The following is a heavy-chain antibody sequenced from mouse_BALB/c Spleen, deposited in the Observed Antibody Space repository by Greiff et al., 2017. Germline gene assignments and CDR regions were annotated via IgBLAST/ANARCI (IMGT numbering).Heavy chain of an antibody. CDR1: GFSLTSYG. CDR3: ARKDRYDVGFAY. V-gene: IGHV2-2*02. Sequence: QVQLQQSGPGLVPPSQSLSITCTVSGFSLTSYGVHWVRQSPGKGLEWLGVIWMGGSTDYNAAFISRLSISKDNSKSQVFFKMNSLQANDTAIYYCARKDRYDVGFAYWGQGTLVTVSA. D-gene: IGHD2-14*01. J-gene: IGHJ3*01. CDR2: IWMGGST.